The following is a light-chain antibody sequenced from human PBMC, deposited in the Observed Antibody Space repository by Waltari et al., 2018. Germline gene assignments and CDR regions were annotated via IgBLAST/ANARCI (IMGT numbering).Light chain of an antibody. CDR3: CSYAGTPRVV. CDR1: NNDLGSYNL. Sequence: QSALTQPASVSGSPGQSITIPCTGTNNDLGSYNLVSWYQQHPGKAPKVIIFDVNKRPSGVSNRFSGSKSGNTASLTVSGLHPEDEADYYCCSYAGTPRVVFGGGTKLTVL. J-gene: IGLJ2*01. CDR2: DVN. V-gene: IGLV2-23*02.